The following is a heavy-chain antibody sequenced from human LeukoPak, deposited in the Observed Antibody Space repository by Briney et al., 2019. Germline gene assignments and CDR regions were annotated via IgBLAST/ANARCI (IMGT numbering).Heavy chain of an antibody. D-gene: IGHD3-3*01. CDR3: ARVFDFWSGPADDAFDI. CDR1: GYTFTSYG. Sequence: GASVKVSCKASGYTFTSYGISWVRQAPGQGLEWIGWISAYNGNTNYAQKLQGRVTMTTDTSTSTAYMELRSLRSDDTAVYYCARVFDFWSGPADDAFDIWGQGTMVTVSS. J-gene: IGHJ3*02. CDR2: ISAYNGNT. V-gene: IGHV1-18*01.